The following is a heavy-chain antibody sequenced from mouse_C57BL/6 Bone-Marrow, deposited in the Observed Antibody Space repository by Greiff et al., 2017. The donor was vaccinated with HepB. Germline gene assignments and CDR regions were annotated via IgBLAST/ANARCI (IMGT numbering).Heavy chain of an antibody. CDR2: IYPRSGNT. CDR3: APTGTQYFDV. Sequence: VQLVESGAELARPGASVKLSCKASGYTFTSYGISWVKQRTGQGLEWIGEIYPRSGNTYYNEKFKGKATLTADKSSSTAYMELSSLTSEDSAVYFCAPTGTQYFDVWGTGTTVTVSS. D-gene: IGHD4-1*02. J-gene: IGHJ1*03. V-gene: IGHV1-81*01. CDR1: GYTFTSYG.